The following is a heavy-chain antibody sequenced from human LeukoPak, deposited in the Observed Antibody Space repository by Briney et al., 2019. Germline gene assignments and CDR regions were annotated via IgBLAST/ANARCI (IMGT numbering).Heavy chain of an antibody. Sequence: SETLSLTCTVSGDSISNYSWSWIRQPPGKGLEWIGYVYYSGSTNYNPSLKSRVTISVDTSKNQFSLKLTSLTAADTAVYYCARKTVTSWCFDLWGRDTLVTVSS. J-gene: IGHJ2*01. CDR3: ARKTVTSWCFDL. CDR1: GDSISNYS. V-gene: IGHV4-59*08. CDR2: VYYSGST. D-gene: IGHD4-17*01.